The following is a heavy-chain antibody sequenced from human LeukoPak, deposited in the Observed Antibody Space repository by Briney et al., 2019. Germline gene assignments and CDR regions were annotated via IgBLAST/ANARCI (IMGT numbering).Heavy chain of an antibody. Sequence: PGGSLSLSCAASGFTFSSYAMSWVRKAPGKGLEWVSGMSGSGDNTYYADSVNGRFTISRDNSKNTLYVQVNSLVTEDTAAYYCAKGSYYDSSGSFYFDYWGQGTLVTVSS. CDR1: GFTFSSYA. D-gene: IGHD3-22*01. CDR2: MSGSGDNT. CDR3: AKGSYYDSSGSFYFDY. V-gene: IGHV3-23*01. J-gene: IGHJ4*02.